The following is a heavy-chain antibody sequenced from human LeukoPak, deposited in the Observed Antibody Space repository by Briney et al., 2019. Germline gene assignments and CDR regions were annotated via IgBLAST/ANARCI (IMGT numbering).Heavy chain of an antibody. J-gene: IGHJ5*02. CDR3: ARDLGDYGGNYWFDP. CDR1: GYTFTNYG. V-gene: IGHV1-18*01. D-gene: IGHD4/OR15-4a*01. Sequence: ASVKVSCKASGYTFTNYGITWVRQAPGQGLEWMGWISAYTGNTNYAQKIQGRVTMTTDTSTSTAYMELRSLRSEDTAVYYCARDLGDYGGNYWFDPWGQGTLVTVSS. CDR2: ISAYTGNT.